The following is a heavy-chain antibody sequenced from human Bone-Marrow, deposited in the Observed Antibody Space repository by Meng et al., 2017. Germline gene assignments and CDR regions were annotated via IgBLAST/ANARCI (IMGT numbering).Heavy chain of an antibody. CDR3: ARGMGASQPRSRYFDY. V-gene: IGHV3-30*13. CDR1: GFTFSSYW. Sequence: GESLKISCAASGFTFSSYWMSWVRQAPGKGLEWVAVISNDGSEKYYADSLKGRFTLSRDNSENILYLQMNSLRVEDSAVYYCARGMGASQPRSRYFDYWGQGTLVTVSS. J-gene: IGHJ4*02. CDR2: ISNDGSEK. D-gene: IGHD1-26*01.